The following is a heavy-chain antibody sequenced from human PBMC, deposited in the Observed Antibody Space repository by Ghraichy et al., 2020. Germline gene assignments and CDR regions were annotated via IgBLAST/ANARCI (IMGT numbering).Heavy chain of an antibody. V-gene: IGHV3-48*02. CDR3: ASPYSSSSLGMNY. CDR2: ISSSSSTI. J-gene: IGHJ4*02. D-gene: IGHD6-13*01. Sequence: LSLTCAASGFTFSSYSMNWVRQAPGKGLEWVSYISSSSSTIYYADSVKGRFTISRDNAKNSLYLQMNSLRDEDTAVYYCASPYSSSSLGMNYWGQGTLVTVSS. CDR1: GFTFSSYS.